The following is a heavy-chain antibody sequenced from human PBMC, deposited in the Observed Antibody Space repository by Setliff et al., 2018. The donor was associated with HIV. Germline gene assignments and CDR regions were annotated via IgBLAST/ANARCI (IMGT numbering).Heavy chain of an antibody. CDR1: GGSFSGYC. Sequence: PSETLSLTCAVYGGSFSGYCWSWIRQPPGKGLEWIGEIQHSGRINYNPSLRSRVTTSVDTSKSQFSLKLSSVTAADTAVYYCARVSCSSWYSIPLYYYYMDVWGKGTKLTVSS. D-gene: IGHD6-13*01. CDR3: ARVSCSSWYSIPLYYYYMDV. CDR2: IQHSGRI. J-gene: IGHJ6*03. V-gene: IGHV4-34*01.